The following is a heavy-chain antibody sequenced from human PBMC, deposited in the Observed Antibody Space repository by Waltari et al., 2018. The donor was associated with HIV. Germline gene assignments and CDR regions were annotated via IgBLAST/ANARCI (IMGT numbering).Heavy chain of an antibody. V-gene: IGHV3-23*01. D-gene: IGHD3-22*01. J-gene: IGHJ4*02. CDR1: GFTFGSYG. CDR2: ISGSGGST. Sequence: DSGFTFGSYGMSWIRQAPGKVVGWVSIISGSGGSTYYADSVKGRFTMSRDKSKNTVYLQMNSLRAEDTAVYYCAKDNAFSYYYDTSGYYTACFDYWGQGTLVNVSS. CDR3: AKDNAFSYYYDTSGYYTACFDY.